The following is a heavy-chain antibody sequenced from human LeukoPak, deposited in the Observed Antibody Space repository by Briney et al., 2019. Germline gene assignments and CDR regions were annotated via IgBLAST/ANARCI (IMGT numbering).Heavy chain of an antibody. CDR1: GYTFTSYG. V-gene: IGHV1-18*01. D-gene: IGHD6-19*01. J-gene: IGHJ6*02. CDR3: AREGQQWLDYYYYYGMDV. CDR2: ISAYNGNT. Sequence: ASVKVSCKASGYTFTSYGISWVRQAPGQGLEWMGWISAYNGNTNYAQKLQGRVTMTTDTSTSTAYMELRSLRSDDTAVYYYAREGQQWLDYYYYYGMDVWGQGTTVTVSS.